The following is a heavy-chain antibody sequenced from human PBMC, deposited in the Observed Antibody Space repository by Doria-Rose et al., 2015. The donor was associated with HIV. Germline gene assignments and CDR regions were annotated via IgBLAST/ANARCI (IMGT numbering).Heavy chain of an antibody. CDR2: IFSDDGR. Sequence: ESGPVLVKPTETLTLTCTVSGVSLSSPGMGVSWIRQPPGKALEWLANIFSDDGRSYKTSLKSRLTISRGTSKSQVVLTMIDMDPVDTATYYCARIKSSRWYHKYYFDFWGRGTLVIVSA. CDR1: GVSLSSPGMG. CDR3: ARIKSSRWYHKYYFDF. V-gene: IGHV2-26*01. J-gene: IGHJ4*02. D-gene: IGHD6-13*01.